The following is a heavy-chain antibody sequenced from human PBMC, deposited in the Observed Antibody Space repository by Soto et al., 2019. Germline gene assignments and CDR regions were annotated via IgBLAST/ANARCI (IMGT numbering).Heavy chain of an antibody. CDR2: INSDGSIT. D-gene: IGHD4-17*01. J-gene: IGHJ4*01. V-gene: IGHV3-74*01. CDR3: AYGTLSRIDC. Sequence: PGGSLRLSCAASGFTLSSSWMHWVRQAPGKGLVWVSRINSDGSITNYADSVRGRFTISRDNTNDMLYLQMKSLRAEDTAVYFCAYGTLSRIDCWGQGTLVTVSS. CDR1: GFTLSSSW.